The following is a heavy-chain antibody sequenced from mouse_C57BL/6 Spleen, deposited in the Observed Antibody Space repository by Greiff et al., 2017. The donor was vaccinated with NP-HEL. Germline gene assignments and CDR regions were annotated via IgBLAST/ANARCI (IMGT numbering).Heavy chain of an antibody. Sequence: QVQLQQPGAELVRPGSSVKLSCKASGYTFTSYWMHWVKQRPIQGLEWIGNIDPSDSETHYNQKFKDKATLTVDKSSSTAYMQLSSLTSEYSAVYCCARWLLGYYAMDYWGQGTSVTVSS. CDR3: ARWLLGYYAMDY. V-gene: IGHV1-52*01. CDR1: GYTFTSYW. D-gene: IGHD2-3*01. J-gene: IGHJ4*01. CDR2: IDPSDSET.